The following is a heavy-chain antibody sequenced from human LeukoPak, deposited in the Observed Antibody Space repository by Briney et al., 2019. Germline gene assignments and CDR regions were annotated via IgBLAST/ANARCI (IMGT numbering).Heavy chain of an antibody. Sequence: GASVKVSCKASGYTFTDYYMHWVRQAPGQGLEWMGWINPNSGGTNYAQKFQGRVTMTRDTSISTAYMELSRLRSDDTAVYYCARGYCSSTSCYDWFDPWGRGTLVTVSS. D-gene: IGHD2-2*01. CDR3: ARGYCSSTSCYDWFDP. V-gene: IGHV1-2*02. CDR1: GYTFTDYY. CDR2: INPNSGGT. J-gene: IGHJ5*02.